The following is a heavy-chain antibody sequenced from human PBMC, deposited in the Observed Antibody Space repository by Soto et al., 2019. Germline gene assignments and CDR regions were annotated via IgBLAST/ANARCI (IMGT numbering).Heavy chain of an antibody. CDR2: IYYSGST. CDR3: ARGARAHVRITMVRGPMEYYFDY. D-gene: IGHD3-10*01. Sequence: QVQLQESGPGLVKPSQTLSLTCTVSGGSISSGGYYWSWIRQHPGKGLEWIGYIYYSGSTYYNPSLKSRVTISVDTSKNQFSLKLSSVTAADTAVYYCARGARAHVRITMVRGPMEYYFDYWGQGTLVTVSS. CDR1: GGSISSGGYY. V-gene: IGHV4-31*03. J-gene: IGHJ4*02.